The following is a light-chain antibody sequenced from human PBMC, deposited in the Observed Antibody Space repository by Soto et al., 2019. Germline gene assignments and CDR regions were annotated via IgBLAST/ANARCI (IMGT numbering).Light chain of an antibody. V-gene: IGKV3-11*01. CDR2: ETS. Sequence: EIVLTQSPATLSLSPGERATLSCRASQSVSNYLSWYQQKPGQAPRLLMYETSRRATGIPARFSGSGSGTDFTLTISSLEPEDFAVYYCQQRHNWRDTFGHGTRLEIK. CDR1: QSVSNY. CDR3: QQRHNWRDT. J-gene: IGKJ5*01.